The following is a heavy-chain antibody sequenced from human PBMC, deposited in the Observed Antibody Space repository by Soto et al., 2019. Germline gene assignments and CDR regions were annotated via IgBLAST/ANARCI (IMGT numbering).Heavy chain of an antibody. J-gene: IGHJ6*02. CDR2: ISAYNGHT. V-gene: IGHV1-18*01. CDR3: ARASLAIFRAPYGMDV. Sequence: ASVKVSCKASGYTFTSYGISWVRQAPGQGLEWMGWISAYNGHTEYSKNFQGRLTMTIDTSTTTASMELRSLRSDDTAVYYCARASLAIFRAPYGMDVWGQGTSVTVSS. CDR1: GYTFTSYG.